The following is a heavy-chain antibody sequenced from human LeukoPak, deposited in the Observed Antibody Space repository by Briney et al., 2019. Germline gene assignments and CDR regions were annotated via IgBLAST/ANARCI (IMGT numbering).Heavy chain of an antibody. D-gene: IGHD1-26*01. CDR3: ARAYPRYYYYGMDV. CDR1: GFTFTSSA. V-gene: IGHV1-58*02. J-gene: IGHJ6*02. Sequence: SVKVSCKASGFTFTSSAMQWVRQARGQRLEWIGWIVVGSGNTNYAQKFQERVTITRDMSTSTAYMELSSLRSEDTAVYYCARAYPRYYYYGMDVWGQGTTVTVSS. CDR2: IVVGSGNT.